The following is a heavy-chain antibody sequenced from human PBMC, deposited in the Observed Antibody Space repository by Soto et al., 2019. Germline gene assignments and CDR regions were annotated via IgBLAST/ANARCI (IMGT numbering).Heavy chain of an antibody. V-gene: IGHV4-59*11. CDR1: GGSISSHF. CDR3: ARDFGGKDSMSWLYWYFDI. D-gene: IGHD3-22*01. CDR2: IYESGST. Sequence: QVQLQESGPGLVKPSETLSLTCTVSGGSISSHFWSWIRQSPEKGLEWIGHIYESGSTNYNPSLKRPVTMSVDTSKSQFSLRLTSMTAAATAIYYCARDFGGKDSMSWLYWYFDIWGRGTLVTVSS. J-gene: IGHJ2*01.